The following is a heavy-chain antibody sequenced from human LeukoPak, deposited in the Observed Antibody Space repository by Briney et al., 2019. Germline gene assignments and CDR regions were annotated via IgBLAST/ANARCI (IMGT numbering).Heavy chain of an antibody. J-gene: IGHJ4*02. Sequence: PSETLSLTCTVSGGSISSSSYYWGWIRQPPGKGLEWIGSIYYSGSTYYNPSLKSRVTISVDTSKNQFSLKLSSVTAAGTAVYYCARRRTRLYYDILTGYYGDDFDYWGQGTLVTVSS. CDR2: IYYSGST. D-gene: IGHD3-9*01. CDR3: ARRRTRLYYDILTGYYGDDFDY. CDR1: GGSISSSSYY. V-gene: IGHV4-39*01.